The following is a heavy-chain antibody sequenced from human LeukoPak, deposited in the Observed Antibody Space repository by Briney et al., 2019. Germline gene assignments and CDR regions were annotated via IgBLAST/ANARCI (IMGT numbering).Heavy chain of an antibody. CDR1: GGSISSGDYY. Sequence: SETLSLTCTVSGGSISSGDYYWSWIRQPPGKGLEWIGYIYYSGSTYYNPSLKSRVAISVDTSKNQFSLKLSSVTAADTAVYYCTRDGVSRGRWFDPWGQGTLVTVSS. CDR2: IYYSGST. CDR3: TRDGVSRGRWFDP. J-gene: IGHJ5*02. D-gene: IGHD3-16*01. V-gene: IGHV4-30-4*01.